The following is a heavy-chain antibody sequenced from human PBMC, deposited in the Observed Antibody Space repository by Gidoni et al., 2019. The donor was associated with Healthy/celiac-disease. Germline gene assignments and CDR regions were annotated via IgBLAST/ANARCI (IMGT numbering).Heavy chain of an antibody. V-gene: IGHV2-70*15. CDR3: ARMGSSSSHLFDY. D-gene: IGHD6-6*01. CDR2: IDWDEDK. J-gene: IGHJ4*01. CDR1: GFSLSTSGMC. Sequence: QVTLRESGPALVKPTQTLTLTCTFSGFSLSTSGMCVSWIRQPPGKALEWLASIDWDEDKYYSTSLKTRLTISKDTSKNPVVLTITNMDPVDTATYYCARMGSSSSHLFDYWGQGTLVTVSS.